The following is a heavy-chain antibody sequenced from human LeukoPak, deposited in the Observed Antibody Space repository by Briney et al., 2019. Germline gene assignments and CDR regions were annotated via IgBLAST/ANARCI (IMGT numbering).Heavy chain of an antibody. D-gene: IGHD3-22*01. J-gene: IGHJ4*02. Sequence: SETLSLTCAVYGGSFSGYYWSWIRQPPGKGLEWIGEINHSGSTNYSPSLKSRVTISVDTSKNQFSLKLSSVAAADTAVYYCAREKTTYYYDSSGYCFDYWGQGTLVTVSS. CDR2: INHSGST. V-gene: IGHV4-34*01. CDR3: AREKTTYYYDSSGYCFDY. CDR1: GGSFSGYY.